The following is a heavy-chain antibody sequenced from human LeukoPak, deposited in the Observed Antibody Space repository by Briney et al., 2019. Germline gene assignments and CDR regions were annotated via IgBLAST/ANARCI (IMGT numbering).Heavy chain of an antibody. V-gene: IGHV4-59*08. CDR3: ARHGGYSSPYLH. D-gene: IGHD6-13*01. CDR2: IYYSGTT. J-gene: IGHJ1*01. Sequence: SETLSLTCTVSGGSISNYYWSWIRQPPGKGLECMGYIYYSGTTNYNPSLESRVTISVDTSKNQFSLKLSSVTAADTAVYYCARHGGYSSPYLHWGQGTLVTVSS. CDR1: GGSISNYY.